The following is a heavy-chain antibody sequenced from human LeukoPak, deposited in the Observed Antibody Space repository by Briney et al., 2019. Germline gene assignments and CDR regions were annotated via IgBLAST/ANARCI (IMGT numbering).Heavy chain of an antibody. J-gene: IGHJ4*02. CDR3: ARDGSRGISPGVLCDY. CDR2: ISAYNGNT. D-gene: IGHD3-10*01. V-gene: IGHV1-18*01. CDR1: GYTFTSYG. Sequence: ASVKVSCKASGYTFTSYGISWVRQAPGQGLEWMGWISAYNGNTNYAQKLQGRVTMTTDTSTSTAYMELRSLRSDDTAAYYCARDGSRGISPGVLCDYWGQGTLVTVSS.